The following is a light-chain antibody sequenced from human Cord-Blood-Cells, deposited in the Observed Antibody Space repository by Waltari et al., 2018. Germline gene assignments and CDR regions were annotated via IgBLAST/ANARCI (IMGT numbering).Light chain of an antibody. CDR3: QQSYSH. CDR2: AAS. CDR1: QSISSY. J-gene: IGKJ3*01. Sequence: DIQMTQSPSSLSASVGDRVTITFRASQSISSYLNWYQQKPGKAPKPLIYAASSLQSGVPSRFSGSGSGTDFTLTISSLQPKDFATYYCQQSYSHFGPGTKVDIK. V-gene: IGKV1-39*01.